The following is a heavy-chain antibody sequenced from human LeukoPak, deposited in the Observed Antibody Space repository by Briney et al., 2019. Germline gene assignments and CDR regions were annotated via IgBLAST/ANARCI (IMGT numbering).Heavy chain of an antibody. V-gene: IGHV4-34*01. J-gene: IGHJ5*02. CDR2: INHSGST. CDR1: GGSFSGYY. Sequence: SETLSLTCAVYGGSFSGYYWSWIRQPPGKGLEWIGEINHSGSTNYNPSLKSRVTISVDTSKNQLSLKLSSVTAADTAVYYCSRDSGSYYGVGYNWFDPWGQGTLVTVSS. D-gene: IGHD1-26*01. CDR3: SRDSGSYYGVGYNWFDP.